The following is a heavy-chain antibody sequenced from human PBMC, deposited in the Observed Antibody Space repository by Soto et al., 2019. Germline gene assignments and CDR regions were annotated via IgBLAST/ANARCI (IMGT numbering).Heavy chain of an antibody. CDR2: IWYDGSNK. D-gene: IGHD3-9*01. V-gene: IGHV3-33*08. J-gene: IGHJ5*02. Sequence: WVSLRLSCAASGFTFSSYWMSWVRQAPGKGLEWVAVIWYDGSNKYYADSVKGRFTISRDNSKNTLYLQMNSLRAEDTAVYYCSRDGEGYYILTGPDTCGQGTLVIVSS. CDR1: GFTFSSYW. CDR3: SRDGEGYYILTGPDT.